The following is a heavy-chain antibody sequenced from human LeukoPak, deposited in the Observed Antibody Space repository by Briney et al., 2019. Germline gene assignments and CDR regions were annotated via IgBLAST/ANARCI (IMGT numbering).Heavy chain of an antibody. V-gene: IGHV3-43*02. CDR2: ISGDGGST. Sequence: PGGSLRLSCAASGFTFDDYAMHWVRQAPGKGLEWDSLISGDGGSTYYADSVKGRFTISRDNSKNSLYLQMNSLRTEDTALYYCAKDKDSSGWFGYYFDYWGQGTLVTVSS. J-gene: IGHJ4*02. CDR3: AKDKDSSGWFGYYFDY. CDR1: GFTFDDYA. D-gene: IGHD6-19*01.